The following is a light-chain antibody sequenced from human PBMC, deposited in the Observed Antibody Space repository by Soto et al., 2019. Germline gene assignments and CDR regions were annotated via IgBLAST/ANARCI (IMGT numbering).Light chain of an antibody. CDR3: QQHXXXXXWT. Sequence: EVVLTQSPATLSLSPGERATLSCRASQNIRTFLDWYQQKPGQAPRLLIYGASNRATGIPARFSGSGAGTDFTLTIXXXXXXXXAVYYCQQHXXXXXWTFG. V-gene: IGKV3-11*01. CDR2: GAS. J-gene: IGKJ1*01. CDR1: QNIRTF.